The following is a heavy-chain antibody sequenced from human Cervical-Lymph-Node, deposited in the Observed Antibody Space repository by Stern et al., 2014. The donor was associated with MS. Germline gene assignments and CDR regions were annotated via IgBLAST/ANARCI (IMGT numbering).Heavy chain of an antibody. CDR3: ARDMSAVTTPYFDY. CDR2: INSNGGGT. D-gene: IGHD4-17*01. V-gene: IGHV1-2*02. J-gene: IGHJ4*02. CDR1: GYTVTNYY. Sequence: VPLVESGAEVKRPGASVKVSCKTSGYTVTNYYIHWVRQAPGQGLEWMGWINSNGGGTYSAQKFQGRVTMTSDTSISTIYMDLTRLTSDDTAIYYCARDMSAVTTPYFDYWGLGTLVTVSS.